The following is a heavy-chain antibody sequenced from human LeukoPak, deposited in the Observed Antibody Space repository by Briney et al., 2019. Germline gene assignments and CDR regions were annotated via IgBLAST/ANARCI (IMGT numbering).Heavy chain of an antibody. D-gene: IGHD3-3*01. V-gene: IGHV1-2*02. CDR3: AQELRFVEWLLIDY. CDR1: GYTFTGYY. J-gene: IGHJ4*02. CDR2: INPNSGGT. Sequence: ASVKVSCKASGYTFTGYYMHWVRHAPGQGLEWRGWINPNSGGTNYAQKFQGRGTMTRDTSISTAYMELSRLRSDNTAVYYCAQELRFVEWLLIDYWGQGTLVTVSP.